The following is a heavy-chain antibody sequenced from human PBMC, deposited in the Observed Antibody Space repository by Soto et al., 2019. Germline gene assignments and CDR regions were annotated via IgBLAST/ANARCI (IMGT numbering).Heavy chain of an antibody. CDR1: GGSISSGDFY. CDR2: IFYSGST. J-gene: IGHJ4*02. V-gene: IGHV4-30-4*01. Sequence: QVQLQESGPGLVKPSQTLSLTCTVSGGSISSGDFYWSWIRQSPGKGLEWIGYIFYSGSTYYNPSLKSRVTISVDTSKTQFSLKLTSVTAADTAVYYCARGGHYYDSSGAIDYWGQGTLVTVSS. CDR3: ARGGHYYDSSGAIDY. D-gene: IGHD3-22*01.